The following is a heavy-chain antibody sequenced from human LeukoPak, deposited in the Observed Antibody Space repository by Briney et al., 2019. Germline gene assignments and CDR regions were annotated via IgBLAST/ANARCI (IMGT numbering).Heavy chain of an antibody. V-gene: IGHV3-23*01. J-gene: IGHJ5*02. D-gene: IGHD2-21*02. Sequence: GGSLRLSCAASGFIFSNYAMTWVRQAPGKRLEWVSAISGNDGATYYAASVRGRFTVSRDNSKNTLFLQMNSLRAEDTAEYYCAKSLYLTAHHPPNLDPWGQGALVTVSS. CDR1: GFIFSNYA. CDR3: AKSLYLTAHHPPNLDP. CDR2: ISGNDGAT.